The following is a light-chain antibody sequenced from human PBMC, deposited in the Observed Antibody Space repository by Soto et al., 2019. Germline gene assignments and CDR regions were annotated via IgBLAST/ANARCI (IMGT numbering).Light chain of an antibody. CDR2: DTF. V-gene: IGKV3-11*01. CDR3: QQRSNWPPIT. J-gene: IGKJ5*01. Sequence: EIVLTQSAAALSLSPGERASLSCRASQSVSSFLAWYQQKPGQAPRLLIYDTFNRATGIPARFSGSGSGTDFTLTISGLEPEDFAIYYCQQRSNWPPITFGQGTRLE. CDR1: QSVSSF.